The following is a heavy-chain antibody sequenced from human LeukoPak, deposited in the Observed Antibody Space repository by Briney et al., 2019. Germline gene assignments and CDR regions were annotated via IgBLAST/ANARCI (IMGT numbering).Heavy chain of an antibody. V-gene: IGHV3-30-3*01. Sequence: GGSLRLSCAASGFTFSSYAMHWVRQAPGKGLEWVAVISYNGSNKYYADSVKGRFTISRDNSKNTLYLQMNSLRAEDTAVYYCASVTAAAGTYYYGMDVWGQGTTVTVSS. CDR2: ISYNGSNK. CDR1: GFTFSSYA. D-gene: IGHD6-13*01. CDR3: ASVTAAAGTYYYGMDV. J-gene: IGHJ6*02.